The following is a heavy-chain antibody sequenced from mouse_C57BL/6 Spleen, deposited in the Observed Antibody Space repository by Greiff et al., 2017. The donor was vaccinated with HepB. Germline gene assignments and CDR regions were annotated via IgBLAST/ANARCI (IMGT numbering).Heavy chain of an antibody. CDR1: GYTFTSYW. J-gene: IGHJ2*01. CDR3: ARSKLYFDY. Sequence: QVQLKQPGAELVMPGASVKLSCKASGYTFTSYWMHWVKQRPGQGLEWIGEIDPSDSYTNYNQKFKGKSTLTVDKSSSTAYMQLSSLTSEDSAVYYCARSKLYFDYWGQGTTLTVSS. CDR2: IDPSDSYT. V-gene: IGHV1-69*01.